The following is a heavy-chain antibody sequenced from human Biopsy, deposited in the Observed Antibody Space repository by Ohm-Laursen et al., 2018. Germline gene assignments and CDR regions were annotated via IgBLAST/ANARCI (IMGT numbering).Heavy chain of an antibody. D-gene: IGHD6-19*01. CDR2: IYSSGGS. V-gene: IGHV4-4*07. CDR1: GGSTNDYF. CDR3: ARTPGKAVAGRFLDL. J-gene: IGHJ2*01. Sequence: GTLSLTCSVSGGSTNDYFWRWIRQPAGETLEWIGRIYSSGGSSYNPSLKSRISMSMDTSNNQFSLTLTSVTAADTAVYYCARTPGKAVAGRFLDLWGRGTLVTVSS.